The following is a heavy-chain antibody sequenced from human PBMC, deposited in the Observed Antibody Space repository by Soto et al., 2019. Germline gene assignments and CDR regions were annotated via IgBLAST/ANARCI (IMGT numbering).Heavy chain of an antibody. V-gene: IGHV3-23*01. CDR2: LGGSNSDT. J-gene: IGHJ4*02. CDR1: GFTFSDYA. D-gene: IGHD1-26*01. CDR3: AKDKVDHNSVWDTFDI. Sequence: GSMRLSCAASGFTFSDYAMSWVRQAPGKGLEWVSGLGGSNSDTHYAASVEGRFTVSRDNSRSTLFLQMNSLRVEDTAVYYCAKDKVDHNSVWDTFDIWGQGTRVTVSS.